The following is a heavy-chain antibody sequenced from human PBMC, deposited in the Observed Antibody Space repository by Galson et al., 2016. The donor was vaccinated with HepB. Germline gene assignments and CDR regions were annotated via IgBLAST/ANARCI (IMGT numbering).Heavy chain of an antibody. CDR1: GFTFSDYY. V-gene: IGHV3-11*06. CDR2: ISGRSTYI. CDR3: ARAADGSSWPAD. J-gene: IGHJ4*02. Sequence: SLRLSCAASGFTFSDYYMSWIRQAPGKGLEWVAYISGRSTYINYAHSVKGRFSISRDNAKNSLYLQMNGLRVEDMAVYYCARAADGSSWPADWGQGTLVAVSS. D-gene: IGHD6-13*01.